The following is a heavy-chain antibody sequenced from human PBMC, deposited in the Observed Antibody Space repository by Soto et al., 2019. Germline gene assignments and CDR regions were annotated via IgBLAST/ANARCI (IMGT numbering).Heavy chain of an antibody. V-gene: IGHV4-31*03. CDR3: VRGGIAGNWFDP. Sequence: QVQLQESGPGLVKPSQTLSLTCSVSGGSITSGGFYWSWIRQHPEKGLEWIAYIFHSGSTDFNPSLKGRIIISADTSKHQFSLKLTSVTAADTAVHYCVRGGIAGNWFDPWGQGTLVTVSS. D-gene: IGHD6-13*01. CDR1: GGSITSGGFY. CDR2: IFHSGST. J-gene: IGHJ5*02.